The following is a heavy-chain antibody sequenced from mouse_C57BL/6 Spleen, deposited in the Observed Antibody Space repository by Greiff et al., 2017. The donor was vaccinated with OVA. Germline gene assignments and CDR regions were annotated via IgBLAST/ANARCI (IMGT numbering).Heavy chain of an antibody. CDR3: ARHPDYLSGFGY. D-gene: IGHD5-5*01. CDR1: GFTFSSYG. J-gene: IGHJ3*01. V-gene: IGHV5-6*02. CDR2: ISSGGSYT. Sequence: EVKLVESGGDLVKPGGSLKLSCAASGFTFSSYGMSWVRQTPDKRLEWVATISSGGSYTYYPDSVKGRFTISRDNAKNTLYLQMSSLKSEDTALYYCARHPDYLSGFGYWGQGTLVTVAA.